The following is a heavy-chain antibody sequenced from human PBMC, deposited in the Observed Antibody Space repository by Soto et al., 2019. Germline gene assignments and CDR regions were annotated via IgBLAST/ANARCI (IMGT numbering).Heavy chain of an antibody. CDR2: ISSSSSYI. CDR3: ARVPSEFWYVGWFDP. CDR1: GFTFSSYS. D-gene: IGHD6-13*01. J-gene: IGHJ5*02. V-gene: IGHV3-21*01. Sequence: PGGALRLSCAASGFTFSSYSMNWVRQAPGKGLEWVSSISSSSSYICYADSVKGRFTISRDNAKNSLYLQMNSLRAEDTAVYYCARVPSEFWYVGWFDPWGQGTLVTVSS.